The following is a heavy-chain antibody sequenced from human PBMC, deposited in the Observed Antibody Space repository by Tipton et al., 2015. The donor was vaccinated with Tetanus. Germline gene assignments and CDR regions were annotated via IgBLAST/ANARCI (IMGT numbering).Heavy chain of an antibody. D-gene: IGHD6-19*01. V-gene: IGHV3-30*18. CDR2: ISYDGSNK. Sequence: SLRLSCAASGFTFSSYGMHWVRQAPGKGLEWVAVISYDGSNKYYADSVKGRFTISRDNSKNTLYLQMNSLRAEDTAVYYCAKDSRSGWYVDYWGQGTLVTVSS. CDR3: AKDSRSGWYVDY. CDR1: GFTFSSYG. J-gene: IGHJ4*02.